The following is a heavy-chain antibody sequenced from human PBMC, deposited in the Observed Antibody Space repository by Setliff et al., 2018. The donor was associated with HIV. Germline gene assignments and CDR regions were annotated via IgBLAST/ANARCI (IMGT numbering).Heavy chain of an antibody. CDR2: ISTSGST. CDR1: GASISTYS. Sequence: PSETLSLTCIVSGASISTYSWSWIRQSPGKGLECIGYISTSGSTNYNPSLKSRVTISLDTSKNQFSLKLTSVTAADTAVYYYARHPDSGFYYSPLLNNWYFDLWGPGTLVTVSS. V-gene: IGHV4-4*09. D-gene: IGHD3-22*01. J-gene: IGHJ2*01. CDR3: ARHPDSGFYYSPLLNNWYFDL.